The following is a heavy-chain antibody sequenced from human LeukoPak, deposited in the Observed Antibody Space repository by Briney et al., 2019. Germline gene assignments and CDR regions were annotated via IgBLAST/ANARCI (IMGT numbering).Heavy chain of an antibody. D-gene: IGHD3-10*01. CDR3: VRSYVARGLLTEDY. Sequence: PGGSLRLSCAASGFTFSNHWMSWVRQAPGKGLEWVANMNQDGSEKYYVDSVKGRFTISRGNADNSLFLQMNSLRAEDTALYYCVRSYVARGLLTEDYWGQGTLVTVST. CDR1: GFTFSNHW. CDR2: MNQDGSEK. V-gene: IGHV3-7*01. J-gene: IGHJ4*02.